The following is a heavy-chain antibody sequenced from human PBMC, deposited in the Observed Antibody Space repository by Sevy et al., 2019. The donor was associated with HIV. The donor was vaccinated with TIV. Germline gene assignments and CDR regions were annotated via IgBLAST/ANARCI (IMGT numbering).Heavy chain of an antibody. Sequence: SETLSLTCTVSGGSISSYYWSWIRQPPGKGLEWIGYIYYTGSTNYNPSLKSRVTISVDTSKNQFSLKLTPVTAADTAVYYCARELISGRYYGMDVWGQGTTVTVSS. CDR3: ARELISGRYYGMDV. CDR2: IYYTGST. V-gene: IGHV4-59*01. D-gene: IGHD6-19*01. CDR1: GGSISSYY. J-gene: IGHJ6*02.